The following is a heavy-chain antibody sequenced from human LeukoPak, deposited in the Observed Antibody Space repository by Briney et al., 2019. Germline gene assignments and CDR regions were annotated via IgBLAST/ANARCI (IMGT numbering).Heavy chain of an antibody. CDR2: IYHSGST. CDR1: GSSVSRGYY. CDR3: ATMITISGVVITT. V-gene: IGHV4-38-2*02. J-gene: IGHJ5*01. D-gene: IGHD3-3*01. Sequence: PETLSVACTGSGSSVSRGYYWGSSRQPRGEGREWVGSIYHSGSTYYNPSLKRRVTISVDTSKNQCSLKLSSVTAAHTAAYYCATMITISGVVITTWGHGTPVTVSS.